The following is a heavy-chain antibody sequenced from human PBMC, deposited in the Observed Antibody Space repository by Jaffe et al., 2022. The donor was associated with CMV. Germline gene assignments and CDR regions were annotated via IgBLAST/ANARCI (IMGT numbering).Heavy chain of an antibody. Sequence: QVQLQESGPGLVKPSETLSLTCTVSGGSISSYYWSWIRQPPGKGLEWIGYIYYSGSTNYNPSLKSRVTISVDTSKNQFSLKLSSVTAADTAVYYCARRGSYAGWYFDLWGRGTLVTVSS. D-gene: IGHD1-26*01. CDR3: ARRGSYAGWYFDL. V-gene: IGHV4-59*08. CDR1: GGSISSYY. CDR2: IYYSGST. J-gene: IGHJ2*01.